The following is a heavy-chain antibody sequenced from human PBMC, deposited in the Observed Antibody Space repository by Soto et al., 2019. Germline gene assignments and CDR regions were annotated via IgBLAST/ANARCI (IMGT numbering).Heavy chain of an antibody. D-gene: IGHD3-10*01. CDR1: GFTFSSYG. V-gene: IGHV3-33*01. Sequence: QVQLVESGGGVVQPGRSLRLSCAASGFTFSSYGMHWVRQAPGKGLEWVAVIWYDGSNKYYADSVKGRFTISRDNSKNTLYLQMNSLRAEDTAVYYCERPYYYGSGSYLFDYWGQGTLVTVSS. CDR2: IWYDGSNK. CDR3: ERPYYYGSGSYLFDY. J-gene: IGHJ4*02.